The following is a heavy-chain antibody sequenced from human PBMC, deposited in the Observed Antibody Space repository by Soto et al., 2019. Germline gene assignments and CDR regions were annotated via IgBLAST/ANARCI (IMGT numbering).Heavy chain of an antibody. J-gene: IGHJ4*02. Sequence: GGSLRLSCEGSGFTFSDYFMSWIRQARGRGLEWISYSCKSGNFTRYSDSVKGRFSISRDNTKNFLYLQMNSLRAEDTAVYYCARSGDNYNVLDYWGQGT. CDR3: ARSGDNYNVLDY. CDR1: GFTFSDYF. CDR2: SCKSGNFT. D-gene: IGHD3-10*02. V-gene: IGHV3-11*06.